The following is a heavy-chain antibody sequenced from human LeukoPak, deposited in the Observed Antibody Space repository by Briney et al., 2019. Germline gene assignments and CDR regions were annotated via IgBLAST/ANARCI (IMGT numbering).Heavy chain of an antibody. V-gene: IGHV1-46*01. CDR3: ARGPGGDYYMDV. J-gene: IGHJ6*03. CDR2: INPSGGST. CDR1: GYTLTSYY. Sequence: ASVKVSCKASGYTLTSYYMHWVRQAPGQGLEWMGIINPSGGSTSYAQKFQGRVTMTSDTSTSTVYMELSSLRSEDTVVYYCARGPGGDYYMDVWGKGTTVIVSS. D-gene: IGHD3-10*01.